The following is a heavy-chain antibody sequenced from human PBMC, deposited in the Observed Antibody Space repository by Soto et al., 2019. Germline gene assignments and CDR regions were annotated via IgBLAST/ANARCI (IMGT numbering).Heavy chain of an antibody. Sequence: EASVKVSCKASGGTFSSYAISWVRQAPGQGLEWMGGIIPIFGTANYAQKFQGRVTITADESTSTAYMELSSLRSEDTAVYYCAREAQYYYDSSGVKDYFDYWGQGTLVTVSS. CDR2: IIPIFGTA. D-gene: IGHD3-22*01. V-gene: IGHV1-69*13. CDR1: GGTFSSYA. J-gene: IGHJ4*02. CDR3: AREAQYYYDSSGVKDYFDY.